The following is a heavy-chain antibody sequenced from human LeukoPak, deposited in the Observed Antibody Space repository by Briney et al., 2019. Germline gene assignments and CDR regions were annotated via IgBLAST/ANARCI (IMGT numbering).Heavy chain of an antibody. Sequence: GGSLRLSCAASGFTFSSYAMHWVRQAPGKGLEYVSAISSNGGSTYYANSVKGRFTISRDNSKTTLYLQMGSLRAEDMAVYYCARVGGYDYYFDYWGQGTLVTVSS. V-gene: IGHV3-64*01. D-gene: IGHD5-12*01. CDR1: GFTFSSYA. J-gene: IGHJ4*02. CDR2: ISSNGGST. CDR3: ARVGGYDYYFDY.